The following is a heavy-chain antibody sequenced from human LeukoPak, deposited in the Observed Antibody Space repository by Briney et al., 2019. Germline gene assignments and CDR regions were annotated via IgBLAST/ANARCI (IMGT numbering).Heavy chain of an antibody. CDR1: GYTFTGYY. CDR3: ARDPTGRKYCSSTSCFAHSGAFDI. D-gene: IGHD2-2*01. CDR2: ISAYNGNT. Sequence: GASVKVSCKASGYTFTGYYMHWVRQAPGQGLEWMGWISAYNGNTNYAQKLQGRVTMTTDTSTSTAYMELRSLRSDDTAVYYCARDPTGRKYCSSTSCFAHSGAFDIWGQGTMVTVSS. J-gene: IGHJ3*02. V-gene: IGHV1-18*04.